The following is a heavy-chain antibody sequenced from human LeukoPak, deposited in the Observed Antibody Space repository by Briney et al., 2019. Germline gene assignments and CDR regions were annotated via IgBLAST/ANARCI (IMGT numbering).Heavy chain of an antibody. CDR3: AKGSGYYDSSGYSDY. Sequence: GGSLRLSCAASGFTFSSYGMHWVRQAPGKGLEWVAVIWYDGSNKYYADSVKGRFTISRDNSKNTLYLQMHSLRAEDTAVYYCAKGSGYYDSSGYSDYWGQGTLVTVSS. CDR1: GFTFSSYG. D-gene: IGHD3-22*01. V-gene: IGHV3-33*06. CDR2: IWYDGSNK. J-gene: IGHJ4*02.